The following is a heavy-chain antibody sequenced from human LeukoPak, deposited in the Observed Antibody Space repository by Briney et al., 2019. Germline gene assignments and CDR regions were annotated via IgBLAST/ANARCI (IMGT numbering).Heavy chain of an antibody. CDR3: ARLFTRAWEYRYGMNV. Sequence: SETLSLTCTVSGGSIRTDGSYWAWIRQPPGKGLEWIGSIYIDGITHYNSSLQSRVTLSIDTSKNHFSLRLTSVTAADTAVFYCARLFTRAWEYRYGMNVWGQGTAVTVSS. CDR2: IYIDGIT. J-gene: IGHJ6*02. V-gene: IGHV4-39*02. D-gene: IGHD1-26*01. CDR1: GGSIRTDGSY.